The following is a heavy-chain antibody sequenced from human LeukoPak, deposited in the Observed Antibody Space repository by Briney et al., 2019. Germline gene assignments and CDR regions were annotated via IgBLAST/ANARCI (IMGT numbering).Heavy chain of an antibody. J-gene: IGHJ5*02. CDR1: GLTFSSYG. CDR2: IWYGGSNK. Sequence: PGRSLSLSRAASGLTFSSYGMHWVRQAPGKGLEWVAVIWYGGSNKYYADSEKGRFTISRDSSKNTLYLQMNSLRAEDTAVYYCARGYGDRLDCFDPWGKGTLVTVSS. V-gene: IGHV3-33*01. CDR3: ARGYGDRLDCFDP. D-gene: IGHD4-17*01.